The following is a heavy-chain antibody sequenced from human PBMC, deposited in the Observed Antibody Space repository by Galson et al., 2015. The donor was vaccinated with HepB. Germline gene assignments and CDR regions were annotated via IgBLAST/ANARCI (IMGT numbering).Heavy chain of an antibody. J-gene: IGHJ5*02. D-gene: IGHD1-26*01. CDR3: ARFTRRGSGSYWVGWFDP. Sequence: SVKVSCKASGYTFTSYGISWVRQAPGQGLEWMGWISAYNGNTNYAQKLQGRVTMTTDTSTSTAYTELRSLRSDDTAVYYCARFTRRGSGSYWVGWFDPWGQGTLVTVSS. CDR1: GYTFTSYG. CDR2: ISAYNGNT. V-gene: IGHV1-18*01.